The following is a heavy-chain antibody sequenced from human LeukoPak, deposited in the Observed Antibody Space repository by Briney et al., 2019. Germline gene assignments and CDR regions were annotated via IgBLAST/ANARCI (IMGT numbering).Heavy chain of an antibody. CDR1: DDSITMYY. D-gene: IGHD4-11*01. CDR2: VDHTGST. V-gene: IGHV4-59*01. Sequence: SETLSLTCTVSDDSITMYYWTWIRQPPGKGLEWIGYVDHTGSTKFNPSLNGRVSISRDTSKNLFSLRLRSVTAADTAVYFCARGRVSSSTWYSTYYYYYYMDVWGKGTTVTVSS. J-gene: IGHJ6*03. CDR3: ARGRVSSSTWYSTYYYYYYMDV.